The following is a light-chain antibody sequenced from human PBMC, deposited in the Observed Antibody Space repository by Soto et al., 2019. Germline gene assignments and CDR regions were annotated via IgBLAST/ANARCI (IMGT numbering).Light chain of an antibody. J-gene: IGKJ1*01. CDR2: DAS. CDR1: QSVSSY. CDR3: QQYGDPPVT. Sequence: EDVVTRWRGTLSLTTWERATLSGRASQSVSSYLAWYQQKPGQAPRLLISDASDRATGIPDRFSGSGSGTDFTLTISILVPEDYAVYYCQQYGDPPVTFGQGTKVDI. V-gene: IGKV3-20*01.